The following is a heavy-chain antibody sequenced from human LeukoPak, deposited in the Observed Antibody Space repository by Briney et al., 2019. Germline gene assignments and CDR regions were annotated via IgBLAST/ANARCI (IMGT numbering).Heavy chain of an antibody. Sequence: GGSLRLSCAASGFSFSTYRMSWVRQAPGKGLEWVANIKEDGSEKYYVDSVKGRCTISRDNAKNSLYLQVNSLRVEDTAVYYCARARGSYSFDYWGQGTLVTVSS. CDR2: IKEDGSEK. CDR1: GFSFSTYR. J-gene: IGHJ4*02. V-gene: IGHV3-7*03. CDR3: ARARGSYSFDY. D-gene: IGHD1-26*01.